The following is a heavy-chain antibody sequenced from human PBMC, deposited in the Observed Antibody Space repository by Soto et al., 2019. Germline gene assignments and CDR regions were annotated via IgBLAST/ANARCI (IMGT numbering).Heavy chain of an antibody. CDR3: AKELRAVAGSGFDY. CDR2: VSGSGLST. CDR1: GFTFRDYA. Sequence: EVQLLDSGGALVQPGGSLRLSCAASGFTFRDYAMNWVRQAPGKGLEWVSAVSGSGLSTYYADSVKGRFTISRDNSKNTLFLQMNSLRAKDSALYYCAKELRAVAGSGFDYWGQGTVVTVSS. V-gene: IGHV3-23*01. D-gene: IGHD6-19*01. J-gene: IGHJ4*02.